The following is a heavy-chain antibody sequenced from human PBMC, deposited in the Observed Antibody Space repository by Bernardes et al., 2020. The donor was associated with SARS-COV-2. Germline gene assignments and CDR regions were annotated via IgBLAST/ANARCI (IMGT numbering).Heavy chain of an antibody. CDR3: ARIMGGYSGFNFDY. CDR1: GFSLGPSGMC. Sequence: SGYTLLNSTQTLTLTCPFSGFSLGPSGMCVSWIRQPPGKALEWLARIDWDDDKYYSTSLKTRLTISKDTSKNQVVLTMTNMDPVDTATYYCARIMGGYSGFNFDYWGQGTLVTVSS. CDR2: IDWDDDK. V-gene: IGHV2-70*11. D-gene: IGHD5-12*01. J-gene: IGHJ4*02.